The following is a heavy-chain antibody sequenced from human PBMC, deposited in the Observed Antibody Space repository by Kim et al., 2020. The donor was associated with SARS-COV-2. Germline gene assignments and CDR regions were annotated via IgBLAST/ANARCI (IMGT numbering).Heavy chain of an antibody. Sequence: ASVKVSCKASGYTFTSYDMHWVRQATGQRPEWMGWISATNGNTAYSQKFQGRITLTRDTSANTAYMELSSLGSEDTALYFCAKVTGSSWCYYFDYWGQGTLVTVSS. V-gene: IGHV1-3*01. CDR3: AKVTGSSWCYYFDY. CDR1: GYTFTSYD. CDR2: ISATNGNT. D-gene: IGHD6-13*01. J-gene: IGHJ4*02.